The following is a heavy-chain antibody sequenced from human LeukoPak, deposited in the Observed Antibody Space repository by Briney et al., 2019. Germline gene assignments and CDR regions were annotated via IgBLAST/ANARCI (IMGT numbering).Heavy chain of an antibody. J-gene: IGHJ6*03. CDR1: GFTFSGSA. V-gene: IGHV3-73*01. D-gene: IGHD4-11*01. CDR2: IRSKANSYAT. CDR3: TRRYSNYSPMDV. Sequence: GGSLRLSCAASGFTFSGSAMHWVRQASGKGLEWVGRIRSKANSYATAYAAPVKGRFTISRDDSKNTAYLQMNSLKTEDTAVYYCTRRYSNYSPMDVWGKGTTVTVSS.